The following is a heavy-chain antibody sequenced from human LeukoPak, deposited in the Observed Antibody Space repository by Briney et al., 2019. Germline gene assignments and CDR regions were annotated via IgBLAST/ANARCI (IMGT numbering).Heavy chain of an antibody. CDR3: AKGATEGYYYYYGLDV. J-gene: IGHJ6*02. V-gene: IGHV1-2*02. CDR2: INPKSGAA. CDR1: GYTFTGYY. Sequence: ASVKVSCKASGYTFTGYYMHWVRQAPGQGLEWMGWINPKSGAATYAQKFQDRVTLTRDTSINTAYMDLSGLTSDDTAVFYCAKGATEGYYYYYGLDVWGQGTTVPSP.